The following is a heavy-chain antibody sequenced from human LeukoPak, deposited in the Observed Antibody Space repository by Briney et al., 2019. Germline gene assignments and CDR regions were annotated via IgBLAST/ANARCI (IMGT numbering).Heavy chain of an antibody. CDR3: ARHVYGDYLVARYGMDV. CDR2: IYYSGST. Sequence: SQTLSLTCTVSGGSLSSGDYYWRCMRQPPGKGLEWLGYIYYSGSTYYNPSLRSRDTKSVDTCKSQFSLKLSSVTAADTAVYYCARHVYGDYLVARYGMDVWGQGTTVTVSS. J-gene: IGHJ6*02. CDR1: GGSLSSGDYY. V-gene: IGHV4-30-4*01. D-gene: IGHD4-17*01.